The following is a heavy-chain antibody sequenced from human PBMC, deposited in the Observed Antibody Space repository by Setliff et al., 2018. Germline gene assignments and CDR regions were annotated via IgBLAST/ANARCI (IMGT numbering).Heavy chain of an antibody. Sequence: SETLSLPCTVSGGSIRSYYWSWIRQPPGKGLEWIAYIYYSGSTNYNPSLKSRVTISVDTSKNHFSLKLSSVTAADTAVYYCAREWGSSSWSSPRYYYYGMDVWGQGTTVTVSS. CDR2: IYYSGST. D-gene: IGHD6-13*01. CDR1: GGSIRSYY. V-gene: IGHV4-59*01. CDR3: AREWGSSSWSSPRYYYYGMDV. J-gene: IGHJ6*02.